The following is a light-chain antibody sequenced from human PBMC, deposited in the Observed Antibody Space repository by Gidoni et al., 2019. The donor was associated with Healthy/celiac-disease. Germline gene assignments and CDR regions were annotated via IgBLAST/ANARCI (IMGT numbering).Light chain of an antibody. CDR3: QQYDNLPPYT. CDR1: QDISNY. J-gene: IGKJ2*01. Sequence: DIQMTQSPSSLSASVGARVTITCQASQDISNYLNWYQQKPGKATKLLIYDASNLETGVPSRFSGSGSGTDFTFTISSLQPEDIATYYCQQYDNLPPYTFGQGTKLEIK. CDR2: DAS. V-gene: IGKV1-33*01.